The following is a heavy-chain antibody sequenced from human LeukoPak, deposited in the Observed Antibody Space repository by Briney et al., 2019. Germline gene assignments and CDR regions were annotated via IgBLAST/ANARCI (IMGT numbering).Heavy chain of an antibody. V-gene: IGHV3-74*01. CDR2: INSDGSST. Sequence: GGSLRLSCAASGFTFSSYWMHWVRQAPGKGLVWVSRINSDGSSTSYADSVKGRFTISRDNAKNTLYLQMNSLRAEDTAVYYCARRGYSGYDSYYFDYWGQGTLATVSS. D-gene: IGHD5-12*01. CDR1: GFTFSSYW. J-gene: IGHJ4*02. CDR3: ARRGYSGYDSYYFDY.